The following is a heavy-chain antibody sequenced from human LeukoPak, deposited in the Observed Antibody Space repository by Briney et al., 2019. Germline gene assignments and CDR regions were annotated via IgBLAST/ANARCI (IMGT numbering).Heavy chain of an antibody. Sequence: GGSLRLSCAASGFTFSSYSMNWVRQAPGKGLEWVSSISSSSSYIYYADSVKGRFTISRDNAKNSLYLQMNSPRAEDTAVYYCARFDTYYYDSSGYYSLDYWGQGTLVTVSS. D-gene: IGHD3-22*01. CDR3: ARFDTYYYDSSGYYSLDY. CDR1: GFTFSSYS. V-gene: IGHV3-21*01. CDR2: ISSSSSYI. J-gene: IGHJ4*02.